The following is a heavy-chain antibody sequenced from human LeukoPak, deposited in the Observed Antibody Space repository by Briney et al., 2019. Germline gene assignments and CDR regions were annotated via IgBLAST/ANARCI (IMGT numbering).Heavy chain of an antibody. CDR3: ATSQRGSYYYYYMDV. D-gene: IGHD1-26*01. V-gene: IGHV1-24*01. CDR1: GYTLTELS. Sequence: ASVKVSCKVSGYTLTELSMHWVRQAPGKGLEWMGGFDPEDGETIYAQKFQGRVTMTEDTSTDTAYMELSSLRSEDMAVYYCATSQRGSYYYYYMDVWGKGTTVTVSS. J-gene: IGHJ6*03. CDR2: FDPEDGET.